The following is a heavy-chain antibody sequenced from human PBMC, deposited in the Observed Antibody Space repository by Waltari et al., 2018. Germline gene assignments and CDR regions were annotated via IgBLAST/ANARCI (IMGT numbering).Heavy chain of an antibody. D-gene: IGHD4-4*01. J-gene: IGHJ4*02. CDR1: GVTFSNNW. CDR2: ISEDASER. Sequence: EVQLVESGGNLVHPGGSLRLSCVASGVTFSNNWMSWVRQAPGKGLEWVAKISEDASERYYVDSVKGRFTISRDNAKNSLYLEMNSLRAEDTAMYYCARDIAYSLDYWGQGTLVTVSS. V-gene: IGHV3-7*01. CDR3: ARDIAYSLDY.